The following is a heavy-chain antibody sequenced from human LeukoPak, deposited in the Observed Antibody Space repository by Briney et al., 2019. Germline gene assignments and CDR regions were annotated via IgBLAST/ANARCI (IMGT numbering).Heavy chain of an antibody. CDR1: GGSFSDYY. J-gene: IGHJ3*02. CDR3: TFNLGSGSYAFDI. V-gene: IGHV4-34*03. Sequence: SETLSLTCAVYGGSFSDYYWTWIRQSPGKGLEWIGEINHSGSTNYNPSLKSRVTISIDTSKNQFSLNLTPVTAADTAVYYCTFNLGSGSYAFDIWGQGTMVTVSS. CDR2: INHSGST. D-gene: IGHD3-10*01.